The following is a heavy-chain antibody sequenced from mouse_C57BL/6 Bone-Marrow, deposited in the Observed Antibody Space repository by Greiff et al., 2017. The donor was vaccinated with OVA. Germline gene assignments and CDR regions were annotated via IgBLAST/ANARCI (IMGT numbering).Heavy chain of an antibody. V-gene: IGHV14-4*01. D-gene: IGHD2-5*01. CDR1: GFNIKNTY. Sequence: VQLQQSVAELVRPGASVKLSCTASGFNIKNTYMHWVKQRPEQGLEWIGWIDPENGDTEYASKFQGKATITADTSSNTAYLQLSSLTSEDTAVYYCTTHYSNSYYAMDYWGQGTSVTVSS. CDR2: IDPENGDT. J-gene: IGHJ4*01. CDR3: TTHYSNSYYAMDY.